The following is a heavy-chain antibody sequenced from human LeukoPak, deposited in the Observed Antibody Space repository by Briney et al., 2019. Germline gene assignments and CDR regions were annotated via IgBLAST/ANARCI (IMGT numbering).Heavy chain of an antibody. CDR3: ARDGGLYCSGGSCFSSYYYYYMDI. Sequence: ASVKVSCKASGYTFTSYGITWVRQAPGQGLEWMGWISAYIGNTNYAQKLQGRVTMTTDKSTSTAYMERTSLRSDGTEVYYCARDGGLYCSGGSCFSSYYYYYMDIWGKRATVTVSS. J-gene: IGHJ6*03. CDR2: ISAYIGNT. D-gene: IGHD2-15*01. CDR1: GYTFTSYG. V-gene: IGHV1-18*01.